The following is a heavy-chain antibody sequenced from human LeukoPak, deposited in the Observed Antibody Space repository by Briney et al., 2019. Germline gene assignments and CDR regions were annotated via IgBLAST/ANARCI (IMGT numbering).Heavy chain of an antibody. CDR3: ARDVLDRGFGIFDY. V-gene: IGHV3-7*03. D-gene: IGHD3-10*01. CDR2: INPDGIKR. CDR1: GLTFSRSW. Sequence: GGSLRLSCAVSGLTFSRSWMDWVRQAPGKGLEWVASINPDGIKRYSADSVKGRFTISRDNARNSLYLQMDSLRVEDTAVYYCARDVLDRGFGIFDYWGQGSLVTVSS. J-gene: IGHJ4*02.